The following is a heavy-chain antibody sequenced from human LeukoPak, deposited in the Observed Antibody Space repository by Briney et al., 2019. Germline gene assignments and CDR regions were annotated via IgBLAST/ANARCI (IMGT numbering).Heavy chain of an antibody. J-gene: IGHJ6*02. Sequence: SETLSLTCTVSGGSFSSGSYYWSWIRQPPGKGLEWIGYIYYSGSTNYNPSLKSRVTISVDTSKNQFSLKLSSVTAADTAVYYCASFGSGYYYYYYYGMDVWGQGTTVTVSS. CDR3: ASFGSGYYYYYYYGMDV. V-gene: IGHV4-61*01. D-gene: IGHD3-22*01. CDR2: IYYSGST. CDR1: GGSFSSGSYY.